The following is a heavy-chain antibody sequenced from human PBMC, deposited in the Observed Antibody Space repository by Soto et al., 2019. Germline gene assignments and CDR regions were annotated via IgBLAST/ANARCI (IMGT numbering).Heavy chain of an antibody. J-gene: IGHJ5*02. CDR1: GYSISSGYY. V-gene: IGHV4-38-2*01. CDR3: ARALLVLPSWFDP. CDR2: IYHSGST. D-gene: IGHD3-10*01. Sequence: PSETLSLTCAVSGYSISSGYYWGWIRQPPGKGLEWIGSIYHSGSTYYNPSLKSRVTISVDTSKNQFSLKLSSVTAADTAVYYCARALLVLPSWFDPWGQGTLVTV.